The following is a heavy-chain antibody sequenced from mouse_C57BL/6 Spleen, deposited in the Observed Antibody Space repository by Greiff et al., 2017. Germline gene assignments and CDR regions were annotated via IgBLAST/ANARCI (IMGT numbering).Heavy chain of an antibody. V-gene: IGHV6-3*01. J-gene: IGHJ3*01. CDR3: TFLWVVKAY. CDR2: IRLKSDNYAT. Sequence: EVKLVESGGGLVQPGGSMKLSCVASGFTFSNYWMNWVRQSPEKGLEWVAQIRLKSDNYATHYAESVKGRFTISRDDSKTSVYLQMNNLRAEDTGIYYCTFLWVVKAYWGQGTLVTVSA. D-gene: IGHD6-1*01. CDR1: GFTFSNYW.